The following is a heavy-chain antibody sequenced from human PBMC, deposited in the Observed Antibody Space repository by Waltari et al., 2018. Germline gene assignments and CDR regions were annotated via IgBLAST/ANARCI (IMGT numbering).Heavy chain of an antibody. CDR1: GYSISSGYY. CDR3: ANDSSGWNFDD. Sequence: QVQLQESGPGLVKPSETLSLTCAVSGYSISSGYYWGWIRQPPGKGLAGIASIYHSGNTYYNPALKKRVTIPVDTSTNQVSLKVSSVTAADTAVYYCANDSSGWNFDDWGQGTLVTVSS. J-gene: IGHJ4*02. CDR2: IYHSGNT. V-gene: IGHV4-38-2*01. D-gene: IGHD6-19*01.